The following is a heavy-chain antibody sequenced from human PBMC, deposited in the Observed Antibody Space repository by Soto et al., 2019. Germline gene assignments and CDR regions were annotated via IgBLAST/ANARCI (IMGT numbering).Heavy chain of an antibody. CDR2: IYWDDDN. V-gene: IGHV2-5*02. J-gene: IGHJ5*02. Sequence: QITLKESGPTLVKPTQTLTLTCTFSGFSLSTSGVGVGWFRQPPGKALEWLALIYWDDDNRYSPSLKSRLTIPKDTSKNQVVLTVTDMDPIDTATYFWAHDISAGPAGWFDPLGQGTLVIVSS. CDR1: GFSLSTSGVG. CDR3: AHDISAGPAGWFDP. D-gene: IGHD3-9*01.